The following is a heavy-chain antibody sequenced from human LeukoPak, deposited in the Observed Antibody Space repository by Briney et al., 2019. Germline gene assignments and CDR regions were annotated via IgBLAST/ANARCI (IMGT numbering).Heavy chain of an antibody. CDR2: IFHSGSP. D-gene: IGHD3-10*01. CDR1: GYSITGGHY. CDR3: ARGLIGTFSTGLFYYYMDV. J-gene: IGHJ6*03. V-gene: IGHV4-38-2*01. Sequence: PSETLSLTCAVSGYSITGGHYWGWIRQTPGKGLEWIGSIFHSGSPNYTPSLKSRVTISVDTSKNLFSLRLNSVTAADTAVYYCARGLIGTFSTGLFYYYMDVWGKGTTVPVSS.